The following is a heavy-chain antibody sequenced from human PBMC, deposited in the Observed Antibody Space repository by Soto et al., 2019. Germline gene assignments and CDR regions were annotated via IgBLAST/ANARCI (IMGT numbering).Heavy chain of an antibody. V-gene: IGHV3-33*01. J-gene: IGHJ6*02. D-gene: IGHD2-8*01. Sequence: QVQLVESGGGVVQPGRSLRPSCAASGFTFSSYGMHWVRQAPGKGLEWVAVIWYDGSNKYYADSVKGRFTISRDNSKNTLYLQMNSLRAEDTAVYYCARDDINYNYYYGMDVWGQGTTVTVSS. CDR2: IWYDGSNK. CDR3: ARDDINYNYYYGMDV. CDR1: GFTFSSYG.